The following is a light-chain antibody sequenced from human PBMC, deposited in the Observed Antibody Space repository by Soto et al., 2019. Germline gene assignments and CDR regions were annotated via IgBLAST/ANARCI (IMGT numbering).Light chain of an antibody. CDR3: CSYAGSYTPVV. CDR1: SSDVGGYNY. V-gene: IGLV2-11*01. Sequence: QSALTQPRSVSGSHGQSVTISCTGTSSDVGGYNYVSWYQQHPGKAPKLMIYDVSKRPSGVPDRFSGSKSGNTASLTISGLQAEDDADYYCCSYAGSYTPVVFGGGTKLTVL. CDR2: DVS. J-gene: IGLJ2*01.